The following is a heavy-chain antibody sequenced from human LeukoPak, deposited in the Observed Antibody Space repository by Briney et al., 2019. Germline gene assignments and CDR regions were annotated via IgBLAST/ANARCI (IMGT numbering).Heavy chain of an antibody. CDR2: ISGSGVNT. CDR3: AKDNTVNYEIFDY. Sequence: GGTPRLSCAASGFTFSNYGMAWVRQGPGKGLEWVSTISGSGVNTYYADSVKGRFTISRDNSKDTLYLQMKSLRAEDTAVYYCAKDNTVNYEIFDYWGQGTQVTVSS. D-gene: IGHD4-17*01. V-gene: IGHV3-23*01. J-gene: IGHJ4*02. CDR1: GFTFSNYG.